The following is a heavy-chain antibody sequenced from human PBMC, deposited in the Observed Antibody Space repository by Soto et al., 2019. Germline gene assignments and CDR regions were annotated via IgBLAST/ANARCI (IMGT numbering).Heavy chain of an antibody. J-gene: IGHJ6*02. Sequence: SVKVSCKASGGTFSSYAISWVRQAPGQGLEWMGGIIPIFGTANYAQKFQGRVTITADESTSTAYMGLSSLRSEDTAVYYCARASILFPLGTVTTPDDYYYYGMDVWGQGTTVTVSS. D-gene: IGHD4-4*01. CDR1: GGTFSSYA. V-gene: IGHV1-69*13. CDR3: ARASILFPLGTVTTPDDYYYYGMDV. CDR2: IIPIFGTA.